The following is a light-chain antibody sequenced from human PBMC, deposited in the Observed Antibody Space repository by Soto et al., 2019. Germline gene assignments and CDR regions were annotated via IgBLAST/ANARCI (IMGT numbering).Light chain of an antibody. CDR3: CSYAGSSTHVV. J-gene: IGLJ2*01. V-gene: IGLV2-23*02. Sequence: QSALTQPASVSGSPGQSITISFTGTSSDVGSYNLVSWYQQHPGKAPKLMIYEVSKRPSGVSNRFSGSKSGNTASLTISGLQAEDEADYYWCSYAGSSTHVVFGGGTQLSVL. CDR2: EVS. CDR1: SSDVGSYNL.